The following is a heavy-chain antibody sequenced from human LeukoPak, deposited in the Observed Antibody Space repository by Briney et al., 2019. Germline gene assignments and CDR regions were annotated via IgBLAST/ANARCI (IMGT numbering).Heavy chain of an antibody. V-gene: IGHV3-23*01. D-gene: IGHD5-24*01. J-gene: IGHJ4*02. Sequence: QPGGSLRLSCAASGFTFSSYEMNWVRQAPGKGLEWVSAISGSGGSTYYADSVKGRFTISRDNSKNTLYLQMNSLRAEDTAVYYCAKDEDGYNRFDYWGQGTLVTVSS. CDR2: ISGSGGST. CDR3: AKDEDGYNRFDY. CDR1: GFTFSSYE.